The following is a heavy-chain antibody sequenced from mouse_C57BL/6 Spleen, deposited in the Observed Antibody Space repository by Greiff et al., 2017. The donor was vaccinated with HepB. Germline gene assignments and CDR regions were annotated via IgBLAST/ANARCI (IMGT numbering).Heavy chain of an antibody. J-gene: IGHJ1*03. D-gene: IGHD4-1*02. Sequence: QVQLQQPGAELVRPGSSVKLSCKASGYTFTSYWMDWVKQRPGQGLEWIGNIYPSDSETHYNQKFKDKATLTVDKSSSTAYMQLSSLTSEDSAVYYCASSTGTDWYFDVWGTGTTVTVSS. V-gene: IGHV1-61*01. CDR2: IYPSDSET. CDR1: GYTFTSYW. CDR3: ASSTGTDWYFDV.